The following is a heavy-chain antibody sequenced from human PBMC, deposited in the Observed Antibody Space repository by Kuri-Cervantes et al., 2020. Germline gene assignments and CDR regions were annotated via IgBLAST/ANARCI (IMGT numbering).Heavy chain of an antibody. Sequence: TFDDYAMHGVRQAPGKGLEWIGYIYYSGSTYYNPSLKSRVTISVDTSKNQFSLKLSSVTAADTAVYYCATILTGYVDYWGQGTLVTVSS. CDR3: ATILTGYVDY. J-gene: IGHJ4*02. D-gene: IGHD3-9*01. CDR2: IYYSGST. CDR1: TFDDYA. V-gene: IGHV4-30-4*08.